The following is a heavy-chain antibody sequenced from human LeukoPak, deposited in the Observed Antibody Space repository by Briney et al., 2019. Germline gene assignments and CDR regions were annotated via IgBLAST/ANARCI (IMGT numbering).Heavy chain of an antibody. Sequence: ASVKVSCKASGGTFSSYAISWVRQAPGQGLEWMGGIIPIFGTANYAQKFQGRVTITTDESTSTAYMGLSSLRSEDTAVYYCARKVGHDYTSLFGYWGQGTLVTVSS. D-gene: IGHD5-12*01. V-gene: IGHV1-69*05. CDR3: ARKVGHDYTSLFGY. CDR2: IIPIFGTA. CDR1: GGTFSSYA. J-gene: IGHJ4*02.